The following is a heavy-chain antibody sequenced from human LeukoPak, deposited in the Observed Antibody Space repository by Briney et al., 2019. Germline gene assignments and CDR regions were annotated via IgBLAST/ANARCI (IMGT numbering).Heavy chain of an antibody. CDR1: GYTFTSYG. CDR2: ISPYNGNT. J-gene: IGHJ4*02. CDR3: ARATSSSWYGVVDY. D-gene: IGHD6-13*01. V-gene: IGHV1-18*01. Sequence: ASIKVSCKASGYTFTSYGFSWVRQAPGQGLEWMGWISPYNGNTNYAEKFQGRVTMTTDRSTSTAYMELRSLRSEDTAVYYCARATSSSWYGVVDYWGQGTLVTVSS.